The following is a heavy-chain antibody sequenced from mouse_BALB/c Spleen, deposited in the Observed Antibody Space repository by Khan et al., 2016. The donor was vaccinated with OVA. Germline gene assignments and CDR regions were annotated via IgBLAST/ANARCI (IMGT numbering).Heavy chain of an antibody. CDR1: GFSFSTYS. V-gene: IGHV5-6-4*01. D-gene: IGHD1-1*01. Sequence: ELVESGGDLVRPGGSLKLSCAASGFSFSTYSMSWVRQTPEKRLEWVATISSGGSFTYYPDSVKGRFTISRDNAKNSLYLQMSSLKSENTAMYYCTRHRGYYGSNRYFDYWGQGTTVTVSS. CDR2: ISSGGSFT. J-gene: IGHJ2*01. CDR3: TRHRGYYGSNRYFDY.